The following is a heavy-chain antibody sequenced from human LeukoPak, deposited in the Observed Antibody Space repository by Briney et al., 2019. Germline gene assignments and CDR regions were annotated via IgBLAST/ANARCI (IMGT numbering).Heavy chain of an antibody. CDR1: GSSFTSYW. V-gene: IGHV5-51*01. D-gene: IGHD6-13*01. J-gene: IGHJ4*02. CDR2: IYPGDSDT. Sequence: PGESPQISCKGSGSSFTSYWIGWVRQMPGKGLEWMGIIYPGDSDTRYSPSFQGQVTISADKSISTAYLQWSSLKASDTAMYYCARHGYSSSWRLDYWGQGTLVTVSS. CDR3: ARHGYSSSWRLDY.